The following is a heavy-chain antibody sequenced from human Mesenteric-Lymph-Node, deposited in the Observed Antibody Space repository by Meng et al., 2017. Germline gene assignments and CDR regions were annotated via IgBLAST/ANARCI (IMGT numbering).Heavy chain of an antibody. J-gene: IGHJ4*01. Sequence: QVQLQESGPGRGKPAQTLSPTCTVSGGSISSGGHSWSWIRQHPGKGLEWIAYIYYSGSTYYNPSLKSRVILSVDTSKNQFSLKLSSVTAADTAVYYCARVDSSGYFLDYWGQGTLVTVSS. V-gene: IGHV4-31*03. D-gene: IGHD3-22*01. CDR3: ARVDSSGYFLDY. CDR1: GGSISSGGHS. CDR2: IYYSGST.